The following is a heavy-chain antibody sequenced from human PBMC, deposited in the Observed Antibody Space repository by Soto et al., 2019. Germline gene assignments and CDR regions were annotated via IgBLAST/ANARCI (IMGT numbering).Heavy chain of an antibody. J-gene: IGHJ5*02. V-gene: IGHV4-39*01. Sequence: SETLSLTCTVSGGSISSSSYYWGWIRQPPGKGLEWIGSIYYSGSTYYNPSLKSRVTISVDTSKNQFSLKLSYVTAEDKAVYYCARQEIKKAKNVVLAASYSYNWFDPWGQGTLVTVSS. D-gene: IGHD2-15*01. CDR3: ARQEIKKAKNVVLAASYSYNWFDP. CDR1: GGSISSSSYY. CDR2: IYYSGST.